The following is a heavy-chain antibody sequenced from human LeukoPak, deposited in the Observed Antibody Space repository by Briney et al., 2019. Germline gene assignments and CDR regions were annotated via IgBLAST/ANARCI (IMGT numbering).Heavy chain of an antibody. V-gene: IGHV4-31*03. Sequence: TLSLTCTVSGGSISSGGYYWSWIRQHPGKGLEWIGYIYYSGSTYDNPSLKIRVTTAVYTSKNQFSLNLISVTAADTSVYDCARDRVVVVPAAITQDDWYFDLWGRGTLVTVSS. CDR1: GGSISSGGYY. CDR2: IYYSGST. CDR3: ARDRVVVVPAAITQDDWYFDL. D-gene: IGHD2-2*02. J-gene: IGHJ2*01.